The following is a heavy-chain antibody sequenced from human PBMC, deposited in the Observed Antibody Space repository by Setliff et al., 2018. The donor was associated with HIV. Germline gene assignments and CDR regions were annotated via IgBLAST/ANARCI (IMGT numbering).Heavy chain of an antibody. Sequence: GGSLRLSCAASGFIFSSYEMNWVRQAPGKGLEWASYSSSSGYSTNYADSVKGRFTMSRDNAKNLLYLQMNSLRAEDTAIYYCARRGDATMAFSFDFWGQGSLVTVSS. CDR1: GFIFSSYE. CDR3: ARRGDATMAFSFDF. CDR2: SSSSGYST. D-gene: IGHD5-18*01. V-gene: IGHV3-48*03. J-gene: IGHJ5*01.